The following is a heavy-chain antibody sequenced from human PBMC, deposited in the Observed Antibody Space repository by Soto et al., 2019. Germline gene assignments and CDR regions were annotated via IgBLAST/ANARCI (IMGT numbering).Heavy chain of an antibody. J-gene: IGHJ4*02. D-gene: IGHD3-22*01. CDR3: ARQRTYYYDSSGFSDY. V-gene: IGHV4-39*01. Sequence: SETLSLTCTVSGGSISSSSYYWGWIRQPPGKGLEWIGSIYYSGSTYYNPSLKSRVTTSVDTSKNQFSLKLSSVTAADTAVYYCARQRTYYYDSSGFSDYWGQGTRVTVSS. CDR1: GGSISSSSYY. CDR2: IYYSGST.